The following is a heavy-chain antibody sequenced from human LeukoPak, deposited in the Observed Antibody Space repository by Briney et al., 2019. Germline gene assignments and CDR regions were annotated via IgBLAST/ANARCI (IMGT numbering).Heavy chain of an antibody. D-gene: IGHD3-22*01. V-gene: IGHV3-30*04. CDR3: ARDEAHDSSGYYYF. CDR2: ISYDGSNK. Sequence: GGSLRLSCAASGFTFSSYAMHWVRQAPGKGLEWVAVISYDGSNKYYADSVKGRFTISRDNSKNTLYLQMNSLRAEDTAVYYCARDEAHDSSGYYYFWGQGTLVAVSS. CDR1: GFTFSSYA. J-gene: IGHJ4*02.